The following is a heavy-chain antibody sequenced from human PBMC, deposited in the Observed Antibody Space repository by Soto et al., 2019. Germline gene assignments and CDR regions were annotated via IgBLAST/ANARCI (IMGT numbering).Heavy chain of an antibody. Sequence: QLQLQESGPGLVKPSGTLSLTCTVSGGSISSSSYYWGWIRQPPGKGLEWIGSIYYSGSTYYNPSLKSRVTISVDTSKNQFSLKLSSVTAADTAVYYCARREAAAVSDYFDYWGQGTLVTVSS. J-gene: IGHJ4*02. V-gene: IGHV4-39*01. CDR2: IYYSGST. CDR3: ARREAAAVSDYFDY. CDR1: GGSISSSSYY. D-gene: IGHD6-13*01.